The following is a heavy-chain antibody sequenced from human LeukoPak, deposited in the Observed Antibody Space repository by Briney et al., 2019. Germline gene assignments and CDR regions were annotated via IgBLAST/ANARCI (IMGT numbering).Heavy chain of an antibody. CDR3: AISAGNGRYSDY. Sequence: GESLKISCKGSGYTFTTHWITWVRQMPGKGLEWMGIIYPGDSDTRYSPSFQGQVTISADKSISTAYLQWSSVKASDTAMYYCAISAGNGRYSDYWGQGTLVTVSS. J-gene: IGHJ4*02. D-gene: IGHD1-26*01. CDR1: GYTFTTHW. CDR2: IYPGDSDT. V-gene: IGHV5-51*06.